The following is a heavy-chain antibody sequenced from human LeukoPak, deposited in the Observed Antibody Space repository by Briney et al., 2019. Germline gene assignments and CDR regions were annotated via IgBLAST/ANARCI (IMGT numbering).Heavy chain of an antibody. Sequence: SETLSLTCTVSGGSISSYYWSWIRQPPGKGLEWIGYIYYSGSTNYNPSFKSRVTISVDTSKNQFSLKLSSVSAADTAVYYCARGHDYGDYGNWGQGTLVTVSS. D-gene: IGHD4-17*01. CDR1: GGSISSYY. CDR2: IYYSGST. V-gene: IGHV4-59*01. J-gene: IGHJ4*02. CDR3: ARGHDYGDYGN.